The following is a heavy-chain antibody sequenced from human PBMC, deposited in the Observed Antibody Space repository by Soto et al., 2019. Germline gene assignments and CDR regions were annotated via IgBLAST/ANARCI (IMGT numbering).Heavy chain of an antibody. CDR3: ARGIVRGGFDI. Sequence: VQLQEAGPGLVRPSQTLSLTCTVAGGSMSENDYYWSWLRQSPGQGLQWIGYIYDTWTTSYSPSLKSRVTMSADTSRNQFPLKLTSVTAADTALYFCARGIVRGGFDIWGQGTLVTVSS. CDR2: IYDTWTT. V-gene: IGHV4-30-4*01. CDR1: GGSMSENDYY. D-gene: IGHD3-10*02. J-gene: IGHJ3*02.